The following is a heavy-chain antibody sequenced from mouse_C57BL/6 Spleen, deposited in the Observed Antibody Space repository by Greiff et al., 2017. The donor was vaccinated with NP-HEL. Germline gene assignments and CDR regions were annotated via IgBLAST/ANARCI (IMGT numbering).Heavy chain of an antibody. Sequence: EVQLQESGPGLVKPSQSLSLSCSVTGYSITSGYYRNWIRQFPGNILEWMGYISYDGSNNYNPSLKNRISITLDTSKNQFFLKLNSVTTEDTATYYCARDRSYHYDGSSLYYAMDYWGQGTSVTVSS. CDR2: ISYDGSN. V-gene: IGHV3-6*01. D-gene: IGHD1-1*01. J-gene: IGHJ4*01. CDR1: GYSITSGYY. CDR3: ARDRSYHYDGSSLYYAMDY.